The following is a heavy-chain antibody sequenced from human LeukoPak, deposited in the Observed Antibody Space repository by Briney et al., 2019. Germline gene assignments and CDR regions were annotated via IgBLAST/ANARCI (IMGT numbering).Heavy chain of an antibody. CDR1: GFTFTSSA. J-gene: IGHJ3*02. CDR2: IVVSSGNT. Sequence: SVTVSFTASGFTFTSSAVQWVRQARGQRLEWIGWIVVSSGNTNYAKKFQERVTITRDMSTSTAYMELSSLRSEDTAVYYCAAVPGAFDIWGQGTMVTVSS. CDR3: AAVPGAFDI. V-gene: IGHV1-58*01.